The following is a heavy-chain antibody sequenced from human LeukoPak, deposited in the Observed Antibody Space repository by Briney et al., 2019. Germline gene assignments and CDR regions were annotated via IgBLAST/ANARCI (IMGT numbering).Heavy chain of an antibody. J-gene: IGHJ4*02. CDR1: GYTFTAFY. Sequence: ASVKVSCKASGYTFTAFYIHWVRQAPGQGLEWMGWINPNSGGTNYAQKFQGRVTLTRDTSISTVYMELSGLTSDDTAVYYCARGYCDTNDCPSGAYWGQGALVTVSS. V-gene: IGHV1-2*02. CDR2: INPNSGGT. D-gene: IGHD3-9*01. CDR3: ARGYCDTNDCPSGAY.